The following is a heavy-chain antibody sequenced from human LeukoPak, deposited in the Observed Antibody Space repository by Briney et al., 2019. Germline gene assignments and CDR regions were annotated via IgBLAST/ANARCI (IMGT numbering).Heavy chain of an antibody. V-gene: IGHV3-23*01. CDR1: GFTFSTNA. J-gene: IGHJ6*02. D-gene: IGHD6-13*01. CDR2: ISGSGAST. CDR3: TTLWDSSSWYRTDV. Sequence: GGSLRLSCLTSGFTFSTNAMSWVRQAPGKGLEWISGISGSGASTYYADSVTGRFTISRDNSRNTLYLQMNSLRGDDTAVYYCTTLWDSSSWYRTDVWGQGTTVTVSS.